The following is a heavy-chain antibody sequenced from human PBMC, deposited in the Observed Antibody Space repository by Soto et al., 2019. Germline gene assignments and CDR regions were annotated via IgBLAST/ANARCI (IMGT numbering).Heavy chain of an antibody. CDR3: ARSDGSIFNWLAS. CDR2: MNPNSGNT. CDR1: GYTFATYD. D-gene: IGHD2-21*01. V-gene: IGHV1-8*01. J-gene: IGHJ5*01. Sequence: QVQLVQSGAEVKTPGASVKVSCKASGYTFATYDINWVRQAPGQGLEWMGWMNPNSGNTGYAQKFQGRLTMTGDTALSIAHMELSSLRNEDTAVYYCARSDGSIFNWLASWGQGTLVTASA.